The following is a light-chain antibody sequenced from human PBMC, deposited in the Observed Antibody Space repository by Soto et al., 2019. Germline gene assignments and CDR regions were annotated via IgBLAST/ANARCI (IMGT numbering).Light chain of an antibody. Sequence: DIPMTQSPSTLSASVGDRVTITCRASQSISSWLAWYQQKPGKAPKLLIYDASSLESGVPSRFSGSGSGTEFTLTISRVQTDDVERKCCHGYISYSWGLGEGTKVDIK. CDR3: HGYISYSWG. CDR2: DAS. CDR1: QSISSW. V-gene: IGKV1-5*01. J-gene: IGKJ1*01.